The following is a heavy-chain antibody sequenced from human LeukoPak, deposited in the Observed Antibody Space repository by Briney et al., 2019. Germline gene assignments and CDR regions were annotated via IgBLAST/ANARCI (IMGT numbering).Heavy chain of an antibody. CDR3: ARTYSGSYYARYYFDY. J-gene: IGHJ4*02. Sequence: SETLSLTCAVYGGSFSGYYWSWIRQPPGKGLGWIGEINHSGSTNYNPSLKSRVTISVDTSKNQFSLKLSSVTAADTAVYYCARTYSGSYYARYYFDYWGRGTLVTVSS. D-gene: IGHD1-26*01. CDR1: GGSFSGYY. V-gene: IGHV4-34*01. CDR2: INHSGST.